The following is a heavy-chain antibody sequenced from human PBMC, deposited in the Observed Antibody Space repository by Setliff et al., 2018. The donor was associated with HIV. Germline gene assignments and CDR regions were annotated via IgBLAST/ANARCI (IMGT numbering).Heavy chain of an antibody. Sequence: ASVKVSCKASGYTFTNNGINWVRQAPGQGLEWMGWISGDNGNTKYAQKLQGRVTITADESTSTAYMELSSLRSEDTAVYYCAAGYCGGDCYSRQSYFDYWGQGTLVTVSS. CDR1: GYTFTNNG. D-gene: IGHD2-21*02. CDR2: ISGDNGNT. J-gene: IGHJ4*02. V-gene: IGHV1-18*01. CDR3: AAGYCGGDCYSRQSYFDY.